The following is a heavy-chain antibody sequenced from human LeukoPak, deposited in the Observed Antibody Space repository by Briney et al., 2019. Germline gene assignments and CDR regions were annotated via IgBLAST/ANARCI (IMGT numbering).Heavy chain of an antibody. CDR2: ISYDGSNK. Sequence: PGRSLRLSCAASGFTFGSYGMHWVRQAPGKGLEWVAVISYDGSNKYYADSVKGRFTISRDNSKNTLYLQMNSLRAEDTAVYYCAKRGIVATEYYFDYWGQGTLVTVSS. CDR1: GFTFGSYG. CDR3: AKRGIVATEYYFDY. J-gene: IGHJ4*02. D-gene: IGHD5-12*01. V-gene: IGHV3-30*18.